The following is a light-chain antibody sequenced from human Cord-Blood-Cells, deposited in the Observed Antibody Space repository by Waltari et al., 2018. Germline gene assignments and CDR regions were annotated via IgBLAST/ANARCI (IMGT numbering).Light chain of an antibody. CDR1: QSISSY. CDR2: AAS. V-gene: IGKV1-39*01. Sequence: DIQMTQSPSSLSASVGDRVTITCRARQSISSYLNWYQQKPGNATKLLIYAASSLQSGVPSRFSGSRSATDFTLTISSLQPEDFATYYCQQSYSTPYTVGQGTKLEIK. J-gene: IGKJ2*01. CDR3: QQSYSTPYT.